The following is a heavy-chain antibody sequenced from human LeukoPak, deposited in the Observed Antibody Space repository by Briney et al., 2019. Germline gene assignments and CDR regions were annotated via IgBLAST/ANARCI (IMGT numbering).Heavy chain of an antibody. Sequence: GRSLRLSCAASGFSFHDYAVHWVRQAPGKGLEWVSGISWNSGSIGYADSVKGRFTISRDNAKNSLYLQMNSLRAEDTALYYCAKALATVTTAFDYWGQGTLVIVSS. D-gene: IGHD4-17*01. CDR2: ISWNSGSI. CDR3: AKALATVTTAFDY. V-gene: IGHV3-9*01. J-gene: IGHJ4*02. CDR1: GFSFHDYA.